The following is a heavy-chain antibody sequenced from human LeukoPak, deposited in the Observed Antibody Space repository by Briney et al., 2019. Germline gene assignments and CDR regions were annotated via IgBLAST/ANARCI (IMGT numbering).Heavy chain of an antibody. Sequence: GGSLRLSCAASELTFSSYAMSWVRQAPGKGLEWVSTISGSGGSIFYADSVKGRFTISRDNSKNTLYLQMNSLRAEDTAVYYCAKDREIYYYDSSGYPYFDYWGQGTRVTVSS. D-gene: IGHD3-22*01. CDR2: ISGSGGSI. CDR1: ELTFSSYA. V-gene: IGHV3-23*01. J-gene: IGHJ4*02. CDR3: AKDREIYYYDSSGYPYFDY.